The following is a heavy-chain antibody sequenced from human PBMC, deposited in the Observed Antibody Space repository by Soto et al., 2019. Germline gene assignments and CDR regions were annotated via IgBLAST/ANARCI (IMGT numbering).Heavy chain of an antibody. J-gene: IGHJ4*02. D-gene: IGHD1-26*01. Sequence: QVQLQESGPGLVKPSQTLSLTCTVSGGSISSGGYYWSWIRQPPGKGLEWIGYIYYSGSTYYNYYNPSLKSRVTISVDTSKNQFSLKLSSVTAAATAVYYCARTPLLWGQGTLVTVSS. CDR2: IYYSGSTYYN. CDR1: GGSISSGGYY. V-gene: IGHV4-31*03. CDR3: ARTPLL.